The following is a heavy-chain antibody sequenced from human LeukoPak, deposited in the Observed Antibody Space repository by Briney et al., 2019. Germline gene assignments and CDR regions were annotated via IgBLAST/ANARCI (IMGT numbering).Heavy chain of an antibody. CDR1: GGSFSGYY. J-gene: IGHJ5*02. D-gene: IGHD3-3*01. V-gene: IGHV4-34*01. CDR3: VRRTISRPKNWFDP. CDR2: INHSGST. Sequence: PSETLSLTCAVYGGSFSGYYWSWIRQPPGKGLEWIGEINHSGSTNYNPSLKSRVTISVDTSKNQFSLKLSSVTAADTAVYYCVRRTISRPKNWFDPWGQGTLVTVSS.